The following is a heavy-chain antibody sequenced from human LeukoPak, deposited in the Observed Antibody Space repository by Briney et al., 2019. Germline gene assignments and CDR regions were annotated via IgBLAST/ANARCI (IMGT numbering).Heavy chain of an antibody. CDR2: IRQDGSEK. V-gene: IGHV3-7*01. Sequence: GGSLRLSCAASGFTFSTYWMTWVRQAPGKGLEWVANIRQDGSEKYYVDSVKGRFSISRDNAKKSLYLQMNSLRAEDTAVYYCARDAKSTTIFGEVPNETTYYYYYYMDVWGKGTTVTVSS. CDR1: GFTFSTYW. D-gene: IGHD3-3*01. CDR3: ARDAKSTTIFGEVPNETTYYYYYYMDV. J-gene: IGHJ6*03.